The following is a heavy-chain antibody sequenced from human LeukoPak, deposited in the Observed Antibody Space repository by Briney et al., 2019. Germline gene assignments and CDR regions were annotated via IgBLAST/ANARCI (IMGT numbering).Heavy chain of an antibody. J-gene: IGHJ6*03. CDR3: ARDYYDSSGYYYEYYCYYYMDV. Sequence: GGSLRLSCTASGFTFSTYWMSWVRQAPGEGLEWVANIHPEGNEKYHVDSVKGRFTISRDNAKNSLYLQMNSLRAEDTAVYYCARDYYDSSGYYYEYYCYYYMDVWGKGTTVTVSS. V-gene: IGHV3-7*01. D-gene: IGHD3-22*01. CDR1: GFTFSTYW. CDR2: IHPEGNEK.